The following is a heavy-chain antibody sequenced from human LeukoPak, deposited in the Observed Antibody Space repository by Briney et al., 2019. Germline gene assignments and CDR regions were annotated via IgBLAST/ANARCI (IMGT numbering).Heavy chain of an antibody. V-gene: IGHV4-61*02. D-gene: IGHD6-6*01. CDR3: ARGEYSSSSAYYYYYMDV. CDR1: GGSISSGSYY. CDR2: IYTSGST. Sequence: SETLSLTCTVSGGSISSGSYYWSWIRQPAGTGLEWIGRIYTSGSTNYNPSLKSRVTISVDTSKNQFSLKLSSVTAADTAVYYCARGEYSSSSAYYYYYMDVWGKGTTVTVSS. J-gene: IGHJ6*03.